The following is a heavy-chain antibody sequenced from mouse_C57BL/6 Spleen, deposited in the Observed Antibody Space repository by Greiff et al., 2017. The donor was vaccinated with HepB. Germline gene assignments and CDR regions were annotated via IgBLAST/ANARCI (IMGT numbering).Heavy chain of an antibody. CDR3: TGSGSSYSWFAY. J-gene: IGHJ3*01. V-gene: IGHV1-15*01. CDR2: IDPETGGT. Sequence: QVQLKQSGAELVMPGASVTLSCKASGYTFTDYEMHWVKQTPVHGLEWIGAIDPETGGTAYNQKFKGKAILTADKSSSTAYMELRSLTSEDSAVYYCTGSGSSYSWFAYWGQGTLVTVSA. CDR1: GYTFTDYE. D-gene: IGHD1-1*01.